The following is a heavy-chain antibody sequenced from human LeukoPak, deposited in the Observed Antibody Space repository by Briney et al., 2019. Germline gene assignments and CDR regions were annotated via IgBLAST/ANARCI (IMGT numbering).Heavy chain of an antibody. J-gene: IGHJ4*02. V-gene: IGHV3-30-3*01. CDR2: ISFDETKK. Sequence: GGPLRLSCAASGFSFSKYAMHWVRQAPGKGLEWVAVISFDETKKYYADSMKGRFTISRDNSNNTLFLQMNSLKTEDTAVYFCARMKVIKGASLDYWGQGSLVTVSS. D-gene: IGHD2/OR15-2a*01. CDR3: ARMKVIKGASLDY. CDR1: GFSFSKYA.